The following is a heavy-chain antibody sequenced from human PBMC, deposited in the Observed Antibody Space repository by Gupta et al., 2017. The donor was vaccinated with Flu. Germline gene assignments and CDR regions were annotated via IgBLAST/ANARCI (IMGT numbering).Heavy chain of an antibody. V-gene: IGHV3-30*18. CDR3: AKGGRHNWNYDGDY. CDR1: GSTFSDCG. J-gene: IGHJ4*02. CDR2: MSDDGSNQ. Sequence: QAQLVQSGGGVVPPGTSLRLSCAASGSTFSDCGMHWVRQAPGKGPEWMAVMSDDGSNQWYADSGRGRFTISRDNSKNTLFLQMNSLRADDTAVYYCAKGGRHNWNYDGDYWGQGTLVTVSS. D-gene: IGHD1-7*01.